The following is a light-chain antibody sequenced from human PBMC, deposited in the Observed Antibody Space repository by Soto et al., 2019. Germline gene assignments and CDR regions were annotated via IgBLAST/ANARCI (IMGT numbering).Light chain of an antibody. CDR1: QTIGSW. Sequence: DIQITQSPSTLSASVGDSVTVTCRASQTIGSWLAWYQQKPGKAPKLLIYKASTLKSGVPSRFSGSGSGTEFTLTISSLQPDDFATYYCQHYNSYSEAFGQGTKV. CDR3: QHYNSYSEA. J-gene: IGKJ1*01. CDR2: KAS. V-gene: IGKV1-5*03.